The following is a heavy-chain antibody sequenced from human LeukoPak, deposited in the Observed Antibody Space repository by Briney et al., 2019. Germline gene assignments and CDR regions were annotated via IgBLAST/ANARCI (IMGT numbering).Heavy chain of an antibody. CDR3: ARQTTNDAFDI. V-gene: IGHV3-48*03. CDR2: ISSSGSTI. D-gene: IGHD1-26*01. CDR1: GFTFSSYE. Sequence: PGGSLRLSCAASGFTFSSYEMNWVRQAPGKGLEWVSYISSSGSTIYYADSVKGRFTISRDNAKNSLYLQMNSLRAEDTAVYYGARQTTNDAFDIWGQGTMVTVSS. J-gene: IGHJ3*02.